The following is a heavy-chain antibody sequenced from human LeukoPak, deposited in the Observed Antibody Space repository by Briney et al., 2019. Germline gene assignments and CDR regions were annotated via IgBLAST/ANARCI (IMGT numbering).Heavy chain of an antibody. CDR1: GGSINNYY. D-gene: IGHD3-3*01. V-gene: IGHV4-4*08. Sequence: SETLSLTCTVSGGSINNYYWSWIRQPPGMGLEWIAYIYSSGNTRYNPSLQSRVTISVDTSKNQFSLKLSSVTAADTAVYYCARRRYDFWSVTSLWYFDLWGRGTLVTVSS. CDR2: IYSSGNT. J-gene: IGHJ2*01. CDR3: ARRRYDFWSVTSLWYFDL.